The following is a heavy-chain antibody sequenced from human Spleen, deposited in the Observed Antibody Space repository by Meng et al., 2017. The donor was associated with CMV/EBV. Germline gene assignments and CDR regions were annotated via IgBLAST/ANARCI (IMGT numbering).Heavy chain of an antibody. J-gene: IGHJ4*02. Sequence: GESLKISCAASGFTFSSYAMSWVRQAPGKGLEWVSAISGSGGSTYYADSVKGRFTISRDNSKNTLYLQMNSLRAEDTAVYYCARAVVVPAAIPGRAYYFDYWGQGTLVTVSS. CDR3: ARAVVVPAAIPGRAYYFDY. V-gene: IGHV3-23*01. D-gene: IGHD2-2*02. CDR1: GFTFSSYA. CDR2: ISGSGGST.